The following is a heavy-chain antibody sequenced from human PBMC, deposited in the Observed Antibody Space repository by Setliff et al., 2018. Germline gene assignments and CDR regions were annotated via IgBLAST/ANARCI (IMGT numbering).Heavy chain of an antibody. D-gene: IGHD2-8*01. CDR3: LRLVRYCTKIACQATSGDEV. J-gene: IGHJ4*02. V-gene: IGHV1-18*01. Sequence: ASVKVTCKASGYTLSNSILSWVRQAPGQGLEWVGWISAYNGKTYFAQKFQDRITLTTDTSTNTGSLELRGLRSDDTAVYYCLRLVRYCTKIACQATSGDEVWGLGTLVTVSS. CDR2: ISAYNGKT. CDR1: GYTLSNSI.